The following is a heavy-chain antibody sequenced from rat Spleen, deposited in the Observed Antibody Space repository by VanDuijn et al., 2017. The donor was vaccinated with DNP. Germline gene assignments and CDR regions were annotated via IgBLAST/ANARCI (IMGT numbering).Heavy chain of an antibody. CDR2: ITNTGGGP. CDR3: ARHEAGSHPFDY. V-gene: IGHV5-7*01. CDR1: RITFSDHN. J-gene: IGHJ2*01. D-gene: IGHD3-2*01. Sequence: EVQLVESGGGLAQPGRSLKLSCEVSRITFSDHNMAWVRQAPGSGLEWIASITNTGGGPYYLDPGKGQFTISRDNSKSTLYLQMDSLRSEDTATYYCARHEAGSHPFDYWGQGVMVTVSS.